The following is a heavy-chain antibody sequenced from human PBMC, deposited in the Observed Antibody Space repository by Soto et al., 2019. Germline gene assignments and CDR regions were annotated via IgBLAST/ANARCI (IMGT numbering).Heavy chain of an antibody. V-gene: IGHV3-23*01. D-gene: IGHD2-15*01. J-gene: IGHJ4*02. CDR3: AKARVKYCSGGSCNPFDS. CDR2: ISGSGGST. Sequence: GGSLRLSCAASGFTFSSYAMSWVRQAPGKGLEWVSPISGSGGSTYYADSVKGRFTISRDNSKNTLYLQMNSLRAEDTAVYYCAKARVKYCSGGSCNPFDSWGQGTLVTVSS. CDR1: GFTFSSYA.